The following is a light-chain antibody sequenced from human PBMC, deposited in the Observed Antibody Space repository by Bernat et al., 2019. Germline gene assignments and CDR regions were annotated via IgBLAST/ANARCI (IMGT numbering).Light chain of an antibody. J-gene: IGLJ2*01. Sequence: QAGLTQPPSVSKGLRQTATLTCTGNSNNVGYQGAVWLQQHQGHPPKLLSYRSTNRPSGISGRFSASRSGNTASLTITGLQPEDEADYYCSAWDSSLSAVVFGGGTKLTVL. CDR2: RST. V-gene: IGLV10-54*04. CDR3: SAWDSSLSAVV. CDR1: SNNVGYQG.